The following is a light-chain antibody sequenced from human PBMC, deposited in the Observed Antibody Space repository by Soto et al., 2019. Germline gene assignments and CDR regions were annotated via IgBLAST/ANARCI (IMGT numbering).Light chain of an antibody. CDR3: ATWDESLRAWV. CDR2: RNS. Sequence: QSVLTQPASVSGSPGQSITISCTGSSSDVGGYNYVSWYQQHPGKAPKLLIYRNSRRPSGVPDRFSGSRSGTSGSLAISGLRSQDEGDYYCATWDESLRAWVFGGGTQLTVL. J-gene: IGLJ3*02. CDR1: SSDVGGYNY. V-gene: IGLV2-14*03.